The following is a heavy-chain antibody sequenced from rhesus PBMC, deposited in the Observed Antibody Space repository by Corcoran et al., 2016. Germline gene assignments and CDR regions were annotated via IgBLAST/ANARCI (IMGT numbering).Heavy chain of an antibody. D-gene: IGHD1-26*01. V-gene: IGHV4-173*01. CDR2: ISGSAGST. J-gene: IGHJ4*01. Sequence: QLQLQESGPGLVKPSETLSLTCAVSGGSIRRNYWSWIRQPPGKGLELIGRISGSAGSTDYNPSLKSRVTISTDTSKNQFSLKPSSVTAADTAVYYCARGIITPYFDYWGQGVLVTVSS. CDR1: GGSIRRNY. CDR3: ARGIITPYFDY.